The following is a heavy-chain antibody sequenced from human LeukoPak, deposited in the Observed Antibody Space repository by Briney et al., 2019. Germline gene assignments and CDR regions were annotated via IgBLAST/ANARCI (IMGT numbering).Heavy chain of an antibody. CDR2: ISGSGGST. D-gene: IGHD3-22*01. CDR1: GFTFSSYA. CDR3: AKRGSSGSSYYFDY. J-gene: IGHJ4*02. V-gene: IGHV3-23*01. Sequence: GGSLRLSCAASGFTFSSYAMSWVRQAPGKGLEWVSAISGSGGSTYYADSVKGRFTISRDNSRDTLYLQMNSLRAEDTAVYYCAKRGSSGSSYYFDYWGQGTLVTVSS.